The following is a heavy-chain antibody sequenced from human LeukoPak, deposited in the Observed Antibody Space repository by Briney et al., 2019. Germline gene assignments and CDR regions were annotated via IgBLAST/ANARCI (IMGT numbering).Heavy chain of an antibody. D-gene: IGHD3-10*02. CDR3: AELGITMIGGV. Sequence: GGSLRLSCVASGFTFSSNGMHWVRQAPGKGLEWVSYISSSGSTIYYADSVKGRFTISRDNAKNSLYLQMNSLRAEDTAVYYCAELGITMIGGVWGKGTTVTISS. CDR2: ISSSGSTI. J-gene: IGHJ6*04. V-gene: IGHV3-48*04. CDR1: GFTFSSNG.